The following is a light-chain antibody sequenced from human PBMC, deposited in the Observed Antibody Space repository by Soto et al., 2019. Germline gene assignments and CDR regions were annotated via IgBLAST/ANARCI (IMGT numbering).Light chain of an antibody. Sequence: QSALTQPRSVSGSPGQSVTISCTGTSSDVGAHNYVSWYQQHPGKAPKLMISYVTKRPSGVPARFSGSKSGNTASLTISELQAEDEADYYCCTWGGSSVFGTGTKVTVL. CDR3: CTWGGSSV. CDR1: SSDVGAHNY. J-gene: IGLJ1*01. CDR2: YVT. V-gene: IGLV2-11*01.